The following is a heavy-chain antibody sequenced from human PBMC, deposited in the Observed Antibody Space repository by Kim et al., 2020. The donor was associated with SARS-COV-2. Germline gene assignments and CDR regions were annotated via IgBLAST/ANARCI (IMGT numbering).Heavy chain of an antibody. CDR2: IDPSDSYT. D-gene: IGHD5-12*01. J-gene: IGHJ1*01. CDR3: ASLDGFSNPIQH. Sequence: GESLKISCKGSGYSFTSYWINWVRQMPGKGLEWMGRIDPSDSYTNYSPSFQGHVTISADKSISTAYLQWSSLKASDTAMYYCASLDGFSNPIQHWGQGTLVTVSS. V-gene: IGHV5-10-1*01. CDR1: GYSFTSYW.